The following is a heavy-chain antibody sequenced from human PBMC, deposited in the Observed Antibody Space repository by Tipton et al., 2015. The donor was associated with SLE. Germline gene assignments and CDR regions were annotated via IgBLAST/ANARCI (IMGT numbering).Heavy chain of an antibody. Sequence: TLSLTCTVSGGSTSSYHWTWIRQPPGKSLEWTGYIYNDGMTNYNPSLKSRVTISIDTSKNQFSLQLTSVTAADTALYFCTSGSGGYQRTDYWGQGTLVTVSS. CDR1: GGSTSSYH. J-gene: IGHJ4*02. CDR2: IYNDGMT. D-gene: IGHD5-12*01. V-gene: IGHV4-59*08. CDR3: TSGSGGYQRTDY.